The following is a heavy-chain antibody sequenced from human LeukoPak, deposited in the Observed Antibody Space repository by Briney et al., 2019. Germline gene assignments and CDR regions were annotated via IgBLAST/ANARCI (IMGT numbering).Heavy chain of an antibody. D-gene: IGHD6-6*01. V-gene: IGHV4-34*01. CDR1: GGSFSGYY. J-gene: IGHJ4*02. CDR3: ARVRWDSSSSEDY. CDR2: NNHSGST. Sequence: PSETLSLTCAVYGGSFSGYYWSWIRQPPGKGLEWIGENNHSGSTNYNPSLKSRVTISVDRSKNQFSLRLTSVTAADTAVYYCARVRWDSSSSEDYWGQGTLVTVSS.